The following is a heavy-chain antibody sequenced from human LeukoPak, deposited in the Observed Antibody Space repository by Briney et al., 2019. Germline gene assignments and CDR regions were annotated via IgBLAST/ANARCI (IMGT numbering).Heavy chain of an antibody. CDR1: GYTFTSYG. J-gene: IGHJ3*02. Sequence: ASVKVSCKASGYTFTSYGISWVRQAPGQGLEWMGWISAYNGNTNYAQKLQGRVTMTTDTSTSTAYMELRSLRSDDTAVYYCARDITGTTGLGVDAFDIWGQGTMVTVFS. V-gene: IGHV1-18*01. CDR3: ARDITGTTGLGVDAFDI. D-gene: IGHD1-20*01. CDR2: ISAYNGNT.